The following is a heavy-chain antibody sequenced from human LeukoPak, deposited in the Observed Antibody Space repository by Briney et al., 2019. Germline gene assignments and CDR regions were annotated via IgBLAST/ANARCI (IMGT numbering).Heavy chain of an antibody. Sequence: PGGSLRLSCAASGFTFSSHAMSWVRQAPGKGLEWVSAISGSGGSTYYADSVKGRFTISRDNSKNTLYLQMNSLRAEDTAVYYCASFPPLSRWELPYFDYWGQGTLVTVSS. CDR1: GFTFSSHA. J-gene: IGHJ4*02. D-gene: IGHD1-26*01. V-gene: IGHV3-23*01. CDR2: ISGSGGST. CDR3: ASFPPLSRWELPYFDY.